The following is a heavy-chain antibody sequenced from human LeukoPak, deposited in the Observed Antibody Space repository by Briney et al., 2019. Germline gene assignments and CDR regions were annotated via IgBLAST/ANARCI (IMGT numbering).Heavy chain of an antibody. D-gene: IGHD3-10*01. J-gene: IGHJ5*02. CDR1: GGSFSGYY. CDR2: INHSGST. V-gene: IGHV4-34*01. CDR3: ARQLVRGVLSRWFDP. Sequence: PSETLSLTCAVYGGSFSGYYWSWIRQPPGKGLEWIGEINHSGSTNYNPSLKSRVTISVDTSKNQFSLKLSSVIAADTAVYYCARQLVRGVLSRWFDPWGQGTLVTVSS.